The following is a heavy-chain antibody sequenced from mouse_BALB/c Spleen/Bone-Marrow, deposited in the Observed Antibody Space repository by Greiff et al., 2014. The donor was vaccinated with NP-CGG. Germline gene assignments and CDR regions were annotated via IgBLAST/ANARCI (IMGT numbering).Heavy chain of an antibody. CDR3: ARKAYYTNWWYLDV. V-gene: IGHV1-39*01. Sequence: VQLQQSGPELEKPGASVKISCKASGYSFSGYNLNWVKQNSGQSLEWIGNIDPYYGDTTYNQKFKGKATLTVDRPSSTAYMQLKSLTSEDSAVYYCARKAYYTNWWYLDVWGAGTTVTVSS. D-gene: IGHD2-5*01. J-gene: IGHJ1*01. CDR2: IDPYYGDT. CDR1: GYSFSGYN.